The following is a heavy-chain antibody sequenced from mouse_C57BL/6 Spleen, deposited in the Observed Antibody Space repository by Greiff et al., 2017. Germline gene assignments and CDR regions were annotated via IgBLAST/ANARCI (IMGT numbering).Heavy chain of an antibody. J-gene: IGHJ3*01. CDR3: TSYDYPWFAY. CDR1: GYTFTDYE. D-gene: IGHD2-4*01. CDR2: IDPETGGT. Sequence: VQLVESGAELVRPGASVTLSCKASGYTFTDYEMHWVKQTPVHGLEWIGAIDPETGGTAYNQKFKGKAILTADKSSSTAYMELRSLTSEDSAVYYCTSYDYPWFAYWGQGTLVTVSA. V-gene: IGHV1-15*01.